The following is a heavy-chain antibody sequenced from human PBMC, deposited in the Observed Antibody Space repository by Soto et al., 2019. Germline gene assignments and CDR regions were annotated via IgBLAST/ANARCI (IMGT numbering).Heavy chain of an antibody. V-gene: IGHV1-69*01. CDR3: ARATVRAPHAATPRDDFNM. CDR1: GGSFSTYP. J-gene: IGHJ3*02. D-gene: IGHD6-25*01. Sequence: QVQLVQSGAELKKPGSSVKVSCTASGGSFSTYPISWLRQAPGQGLEWMGGIIPRFAPATYAQKFQGRVTVTADEATSTAYMELRSLTPEDTAVYYGARATVRAPHAATPRDDFNMWGQGTMVTVSS. CDR2: IIPRFAPA.